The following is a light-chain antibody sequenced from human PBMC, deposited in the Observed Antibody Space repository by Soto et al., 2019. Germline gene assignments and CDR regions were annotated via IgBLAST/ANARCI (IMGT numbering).Light chain of an antibody. Sequence: IQLTQSPSSLSASVGDRVTITCRASQGISNYLAWYQQKPGKAPKLLIYSASTLQIGVSSRFSGSGSGADFTLMISRLQPEDVATYFCQQANSYPFTVGLGTKVEIK. CDR1: QGISNY. CDR2: SAS. V-gene: IGKV1-9*01. J-gene: IGKJ3*01. CDR3: QQANSYPFT.